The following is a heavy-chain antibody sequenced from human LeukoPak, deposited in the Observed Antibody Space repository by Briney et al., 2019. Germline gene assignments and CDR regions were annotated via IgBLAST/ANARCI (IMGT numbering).Heavy chain of an antibody. J-gene: IGHJ5*02. Sequence: GSVKVSCKASGYTFTGYYMHWGRQAPGQGGEGRGWINPNSGGTNYAQKLQGRDTMTRETTIRTAYMGVSRLTSDDTAVYYCARGSNWNYGWFDPWGQGTLVTVSS. CDR1: GYTFTGYY. D-gene: IGHD1-7*01. CDR3: ARGSNWNYGWFDP. CDR2: INPNSGGT. V-gene: IGHV1-2*02.